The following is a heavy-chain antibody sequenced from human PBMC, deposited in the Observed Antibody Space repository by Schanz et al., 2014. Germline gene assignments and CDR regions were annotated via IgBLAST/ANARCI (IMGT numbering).Heavy chain of an antibody. V-gene: IGHV3-48*04. CDR3: ARDTSYGMDV. CDR2: IATSSSTR. Sequence: EVRLVESGGGLVQPGGSLRLSCEASGFDFNSYSMNWVRQVPGKGLEWLSYIATSSSTRHYADSVKGRFTISRDNAKISLYLQMNSLRVEDTAVYYCARDTSYGMDVWGQGTTVTVSS. CDR1: GFDFNSYS. J-gene: IGHJ6*02.